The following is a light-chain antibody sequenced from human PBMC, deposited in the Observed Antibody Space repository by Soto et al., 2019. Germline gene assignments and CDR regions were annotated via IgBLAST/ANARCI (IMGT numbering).Light chain of an antibody. Sequence: DIVWTQSPGTVSLSPGERATLSCRASQSVSKWYVAWYQVKPGQAPRLVIYGASSRAAGIPDRFSGGGSGTEFTLSISRLEPEDFAVYYCQQYVMPPFTFGRGTKVDIK. CDR2: GAS. V-gene: IGKV3-20*01. CDR1: QSVSKWY. CDR3: QQYVMPPFT. J-gene: IGKJ2*01.